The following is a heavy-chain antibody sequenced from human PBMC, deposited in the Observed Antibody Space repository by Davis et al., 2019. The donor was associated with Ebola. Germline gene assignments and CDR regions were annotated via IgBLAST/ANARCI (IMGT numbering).Heavy chain of an antibody. CDR1: GFTFSDHY. V-gene: IGHV3-23*01. CDR2: ISGDGYET. D-gene: IGHD3-9*01. CDR3: AKDGPGRNWFFFED. Sequence: GESLKISCAASGFTFSDHYIDWVRRTPGKGLEWVSAISGDGYETYYADSGKGRFIVSRDNSENTLYLQMSSLRVEDTGVYHCAKDGPGRNWFFFEDWGQGTLVTVSS. J-gene: IGHJ4*02.